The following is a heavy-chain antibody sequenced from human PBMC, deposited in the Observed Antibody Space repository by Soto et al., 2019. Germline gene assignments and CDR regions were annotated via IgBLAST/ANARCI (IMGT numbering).Heavy chain of an antibody. CDR1: GYTFTSYA. J-gene: IGHJ6*02. D-gene: IGHD2-15*01. CDR2: INAGNGNT. V-gene: IGHV1-3*01. Sequence: ASVKVSCKASGYTFTSYAMHWVRQAPGQRLEWMGWINAGNGNTKYSQKFQGRVTITRDTSASTAYMELSSLRSEDTAVYYCANEYCSGGSCPLYYGMDVWGQGTTVTVSS. CDR3: ANEYCSGGSCPLYYGMDV.